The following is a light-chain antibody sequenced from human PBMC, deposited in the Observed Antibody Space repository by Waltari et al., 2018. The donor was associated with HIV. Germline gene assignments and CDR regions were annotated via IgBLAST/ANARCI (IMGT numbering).Light chain of an antibody. V-gene: IGLV2-11*01. CDR1: SSAVGGSNF. CDR3: CSYTGSYTWV. CDR2: DVS. Sequence: QSALTQPRSVSGSPGQSVTISCTGTSSAVGGSNFVSWYQQHPGKAPKLVIYDVSKWPSGVPDRFSGSKSGNTASLTISGLQAEDEADYYCCSYTGSYTWVFGGGTELTVL. J-gene: IGLJ3*02.